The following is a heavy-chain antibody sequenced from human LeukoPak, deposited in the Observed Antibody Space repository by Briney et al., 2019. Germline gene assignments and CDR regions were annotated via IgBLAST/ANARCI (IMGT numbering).Heavy chain of an antibody. J-gene: IGHJ4*02. Sequence: GGSLRLSCAASGFTFSSYAMSWVRQAPGKGLEWVSAISGSGGSTYYADSVKGRFTISRDNSKNTLYLQMNSLRAEDTAVYYCASLRGYSGYGTHYFDYWGQGTLVTVSS. D-gene: IGHD5-12*01. V-gene: IGHV3-23*01. CDR1: GFTFSSYA. CDR2: ISGSGGST. CDR3: ASLRGYSGYGTHYFDY.